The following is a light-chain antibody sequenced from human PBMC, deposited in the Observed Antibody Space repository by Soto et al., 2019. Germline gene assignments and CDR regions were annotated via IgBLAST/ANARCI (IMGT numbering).Light chain of an antibody. Sequence: EIVLTQSPGTLSLSPGERATLSCRGSQSVSSSYLAWYQQKPGQAPRLLIYGASSRATGIPDRFSGSGSGTDFTLTISRLEPEDFAVYYCQQYGSSPALFGGGTK. CDR2: GAS. CDR3: QQYGSSPAL. V-gene: IGKV3-20*01. CDR1: QSVSSSY. J-gene: IGKJ4*01.